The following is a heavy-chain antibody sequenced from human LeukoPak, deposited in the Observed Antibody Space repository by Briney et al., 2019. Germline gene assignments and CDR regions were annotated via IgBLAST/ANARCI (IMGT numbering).Heavy chain of an antibody. J-gene: IGHJ5*02. CDR3: ARGLYYYDSSGYVYNWFDP. CDR2: IIPTFGTA. D-gene: IGHD3-22*01. CDR1: GGTFSSYA. V-gene: IGHV1-69*05. Sequence: SVKVSCKASGGTFSSYAISWVRQAPGQGLEWMGGIIPTFGTANYAQKFQGRVTITTDESTSTAYMELSSLRSEDTAVYYCARGLYYYDSSGYVYNWFDPWGQGTLVTVSS.